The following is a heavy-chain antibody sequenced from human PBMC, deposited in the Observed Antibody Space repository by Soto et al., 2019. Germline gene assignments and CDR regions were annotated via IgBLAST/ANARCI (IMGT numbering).Heavy chain of an antibody. J-gene: IGHJ6*02. CDR3: ARDLVVVAAAYYYYYGMDV. V-gene: IGHV1-69*12. CDR2: IIPIFGTA. D-gene: IGHD2-15*01. Sequence: QVQLVQSGAEVKKPGSSVKGACKASGGTFSSYAISWVRQAPELGLEWMGGIIPIFGTANYAQKFQGRVTITADESTSTAYMELSSLRSEDTAVYYCARDLVVVAAAYYYYYGMDVWGQGTTVTVSS. CDR1: GGTFSSYA.